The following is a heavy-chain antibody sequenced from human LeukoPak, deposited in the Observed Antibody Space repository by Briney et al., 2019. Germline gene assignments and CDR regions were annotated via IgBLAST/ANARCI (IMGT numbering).Heavy chain of an antibody. J-gene: IGHJ4*02. D-gene: IGHD3-10*01. CDR2: IDGETGNT. Sequence: ASVKVSCKASGYTFTHYYMHWVRQARGQGLEWMGRIDGETGNTRYAQNFQGRVSMTRDTSTSTVYMELSSLRFEDTAVYYCARDQGGNYFGPGTHFAYWGQGALVTVSS. V-gene: IGHV1-46*01. CDR3: ARDQGGNYFGPGTHFAY. CDR1: GYTFTHYY.